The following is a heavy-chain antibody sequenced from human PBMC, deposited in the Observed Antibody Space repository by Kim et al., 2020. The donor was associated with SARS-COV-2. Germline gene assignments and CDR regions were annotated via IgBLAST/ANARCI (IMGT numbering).Heavy chain of an antibody. J-gene: IGHJ6*02. Sequence: GESLKISCKGSGYSFTSYWIGWVRQMPGKGLEWMGIIYPGDSDTRYSPSFQGQVTISADKSISTAYLQWSSLKASDTAMYYCARHLTRESSVYYDFWSGYYGYYGMDVWGQGTTVTVSS. D-gene: IGHD3-3*01. CDR3: ARHLTRESSVYYDFWSGYYGYYGMDV. CDR1: GYSFTSYW. CDR2: IYPGDSDT. V-gene: IGHV5-51*01.